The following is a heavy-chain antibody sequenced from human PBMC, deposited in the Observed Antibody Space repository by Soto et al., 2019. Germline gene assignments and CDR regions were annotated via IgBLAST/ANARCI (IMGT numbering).Heavy chain of an antibody. Sequence: PSETLSLTCAVYGGSFSGYYWSWIRQPPGKGLEWIGEINHSGSTNYNPSLKSRVTISVDTSKNQFSLKLSSVTAADTAVYYFARRWQLVNWGVNYNWNDVVWFDPWGQGTLVTVSS. D-gene: IGHD1-20*01. CDR1: GGSFSGYY. CDR3: ARRWQLVNWGVNYNWNDVVWFDP. J-gene: IGHJ5*02. V-gene: IGHV4-34*01. CDR2: INHSGST.